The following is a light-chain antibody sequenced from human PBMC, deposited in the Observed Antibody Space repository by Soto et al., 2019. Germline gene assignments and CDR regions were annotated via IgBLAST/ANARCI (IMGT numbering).Light chain of an antibody. CDR1: QSISSY. CDR3: QQLNSYPLT. Sequence: DIQMTQSPSSLSASVGDRVTITCRASQSISSYLNWYQQKPGKAPKLLIYAASSLQSGVPSRCSGSGSGTDFTLTISSLQPEDFATYYCQQLNSYPLTFGGGTKVDIK. V-gene: IGKV1-39*01. CDR2: AAS. J-gene: IGKJ4*01.